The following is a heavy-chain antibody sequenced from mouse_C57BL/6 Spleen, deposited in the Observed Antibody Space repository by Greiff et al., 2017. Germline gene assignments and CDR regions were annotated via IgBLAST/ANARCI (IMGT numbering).Heavy chain of an antibody. D-gene: IGHD2-2*01. CDR3: AQSTMVTTDGPFDY. J-gene: IGHJ2*01. CDR2: LDPEDGDT. Sequence: EVQLQQSGAELVRPGASVKLSCTASGFNIKDYYMHWVKQRPEQGLEWIGRLDPEDGDTEYAPKFQGKATMTEDTSSNTAYLQLSSLTSEATAVYYCAQSTMVTTDGPFDYWGQGTTLTVSS. V-gene: IGHV14-1*01. CDR1: GFNIKDYY.